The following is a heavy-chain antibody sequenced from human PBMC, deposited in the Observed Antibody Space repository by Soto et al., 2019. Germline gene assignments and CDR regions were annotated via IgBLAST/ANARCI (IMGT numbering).Heavy chain of an antibody. CDR1: GGSISSNY. J-gene: IGHJ4*02. V-gene: IGHV4-59*01. D-gene: IGHD6-13*01. Sequence: SETLSLTCTVSGGSISSNYWTWIRQPPGKGLEWIGYVCNSGSTNYNPSLKSRVTISEDTSKSQFSLKVNSMTAADTAVYYCARYRREAVAGYTLDNWGQGILVTV. CDR3: ARYRREAVAGYTLDN. CDR2: VCNSGST.